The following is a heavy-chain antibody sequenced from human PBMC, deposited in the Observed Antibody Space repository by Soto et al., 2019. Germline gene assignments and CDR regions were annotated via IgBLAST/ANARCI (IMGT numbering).Heavy chain of an antibody. Sequence: PSETLSLTCTVSGGSITSYYWSWIRQPPGKGLEWIGYIYNSGNTNYNPSLKSRVTISVDTSKNQFSLKLSSVTAADTAVYYCAKGYREYSSSWFDYWGQGTLVTVSS. D-gene: IGHD6-13*01. CDR1: GGSITSYY. CDR2: IYNSGNT. V-gene: IGHV4-59*01. CDR3: AKGYREYSSSWFDY. J-gene: IGHJ4*02.